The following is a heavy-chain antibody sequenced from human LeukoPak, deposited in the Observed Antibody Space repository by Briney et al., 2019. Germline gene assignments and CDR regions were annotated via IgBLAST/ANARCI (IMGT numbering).Heavy chain of an antibody. CDR1: GFTFSSYE. CDR3: AREKGRGVISPYYDY. J-gene: IGHJ4*02. CDR2: IYSDGST. V-gene: IGHV3-53*01. Sequence: GGSLRLSCAASGFTFSSYEMNWVRQAPGKGLEWVSVIYSDGSTYYEDSVKGRSTISRDTSKNTLSLQMNSLRVEDTAVYYCAREKGRGVISPYYDYWGQGTRVTVSS. D-gene: IGHD3-10*01.